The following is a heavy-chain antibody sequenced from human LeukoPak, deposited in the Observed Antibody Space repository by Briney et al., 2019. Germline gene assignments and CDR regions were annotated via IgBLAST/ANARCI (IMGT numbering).Heavy chain of an antibody. Sequence: PSETLSLTCTVSGYSISSGYYWGWIRQPPGKGLEWIGSIYHGGSTYYNPSLKSRVTISVDTSKNQFSLKLSSVTAADTAVYYCARDGGIHYSHRWFDPWGQGTLVTVSS. CDR3: ARDGGIHYSHRWFDP. J-gene: IGHJ5*02. D-gene: IGHD3-10*01. V-gene: IGHV4-38-2*02. CDR1: GYSISSGYY. CDR2: IYHGGST.